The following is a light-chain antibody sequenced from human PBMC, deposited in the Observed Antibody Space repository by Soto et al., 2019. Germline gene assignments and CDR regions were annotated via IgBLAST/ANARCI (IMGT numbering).Light chain of an antibody. V-gene: IGKV3-11*01. CDR3: QQRSNWPPLT. CDR1: QSISRY. Sequence: EIVLTQSPATLSLSPGERATLSCRASQSISRYLAWYQHKPGQAPRLLIYDTSNRATGIPARFSGSGSVTDFTLTISSLEPEDSAVYYCQQRSNWPPLTFGGGTKVEIK. J-gene: IGKJ4*01. CDR2: DTS.